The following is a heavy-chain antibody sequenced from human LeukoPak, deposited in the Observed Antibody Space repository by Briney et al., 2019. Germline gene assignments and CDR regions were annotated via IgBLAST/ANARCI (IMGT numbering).Heavy chain of an antibody. Sequence: SETLSLTCAVYGGSFSVFHWNWIRQPPGRGLEWIGEIDHSGVTNYNPSLKSRVSISVNTSNSQFSLKLSSVTAADTAVYYCARGGAAATPLLGYWGQGTLVTVSS. D-gene: IGHD2-15*01. CDR3: ARGGAAATPLLGY. CDR1: GGSFSVFH. J-gene: IGHJ4*02. V-gene: IGHV4-34*01. CDR2: IDHSGVT.